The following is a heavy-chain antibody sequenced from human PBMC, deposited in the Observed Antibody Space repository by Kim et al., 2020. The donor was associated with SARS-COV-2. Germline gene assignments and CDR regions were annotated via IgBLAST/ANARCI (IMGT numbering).Heavy chain of an antibody. D-gene: IGHD1-7*01. CDR1: GYTFTSYG. Sequence: ASVKVSCKASGYTFTSYGISWVRQAPGQGLEWMVWISAYNGNTNYAQKLQGRVTMTTDTSTSTAYMELRSLRSDDTAVYYCARGVLAAGTTFLDYWGQGTLVTVSS. CDR3: ARGVLAAGTTFLDY. V-gene: IGHV1-18*01. J-gene: IGHJ4*02. CDR2: ISAYNGNT.